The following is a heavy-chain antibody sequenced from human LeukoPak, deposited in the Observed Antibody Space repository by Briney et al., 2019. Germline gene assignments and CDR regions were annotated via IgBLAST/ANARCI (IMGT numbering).Heavy chain of an antibody. V-gene: IGHV3-30*18. Sequence: PGGSLRLSCAASGFTFGSYGMHWVRQAPGKGLEWVAVISYDGSNKYYADSVKGRFTISRDNSKNTLYLQMNSLRAEDTAVYYCAKDLDIVVVPAAMGEYWGQGTLVTVSS. D-gene: IGHD2-2*01. CDR1: GFTFGSYG. CDR2: ISYDGSNK. CDR3: AKDLDIVVVPAAMGEY. J-gene: IGHJ4*02.